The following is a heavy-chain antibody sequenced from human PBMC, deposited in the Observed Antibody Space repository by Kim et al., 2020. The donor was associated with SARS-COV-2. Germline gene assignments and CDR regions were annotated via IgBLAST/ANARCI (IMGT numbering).Heavy chain of an antibody. CDR1: GYTFTSYG. D-gene: IGHD3-9*01. V-gene: IGHV1-18*01. CDR3: ARDRRPYYDIFPLGGY. CDR2: ISAYNGNT. Sequence: ASVKVSCKASGYTFTSYGISWVRQAPGQGLEWMGWISAYNGNTNYAQKLQGRVTMTTDTSTSTAYMELRSLRSDDTAVYYCARDRRPYYDIFPLGGYWGQGTLVTVSS. J-gene: IGHJ4*02.